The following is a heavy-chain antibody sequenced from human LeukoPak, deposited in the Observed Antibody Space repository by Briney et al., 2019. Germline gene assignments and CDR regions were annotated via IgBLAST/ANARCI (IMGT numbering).Heavy chain of an antibody. CDR1: GGSISSGSYY. CDR2: IYTSGST. D-gene: IGHD1-26*01. V-gene: IGHV4-61*02. J-gene: IGHJ6*03. Sequence: SETLSLTCTVSGGSISSGSYYWSWIRQPAGKGLEGIGRIYTSGSTNYNPSLKSRVTISVDTSKNQFSLKLSSVTAADTAVYYCARGSGSYFIGYYYYMDVWGKGTTVTVSS. CDR3: ARGSGSYFIGYYYYMDV.